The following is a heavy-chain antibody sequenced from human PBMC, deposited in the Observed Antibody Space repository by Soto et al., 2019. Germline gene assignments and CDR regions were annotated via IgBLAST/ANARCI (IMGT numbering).Heavy chain of an antibody. CDR1: GFIFSEST. J-gene: IGHJ4*02. CDR3: VKQAHGLDGVAFDY. Sequence: GGSLRLSCSASGFIFSESTIYWVRQVPGKGLEAISAVSTSGRSTYYADPVKDRFTISRDNSKNTLFLQMGSLRPEDTAIYYCVKQAHGLDGVAFDYWGQGTQVTVSS. CDR2: VSTSGRST. D-gene: IGHD2-15*01. V-gene: IGHV3-64D*06.